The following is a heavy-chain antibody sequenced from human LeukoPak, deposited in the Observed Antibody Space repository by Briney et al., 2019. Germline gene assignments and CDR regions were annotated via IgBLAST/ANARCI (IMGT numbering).Heavy chain of an antibody. CDR3: AKEPGGERDYFDY. Sequence: PGGSLRLSCAASGFSFSGYGMHWVRQAPGKGLEWVAFIRYDGSNEYYADSVKGRFTISRDKSKNTLSLQMNGLRVEDTAVYYCAKEPGGERDYFDYWGQGTLVTVSS. D-gene: IGHD3-16*01. CDR2: IRYDGSNE. CDR1: GFSFSGYG. J-gene: IGHJ4*02. V-gene: IGHV3-30*02.